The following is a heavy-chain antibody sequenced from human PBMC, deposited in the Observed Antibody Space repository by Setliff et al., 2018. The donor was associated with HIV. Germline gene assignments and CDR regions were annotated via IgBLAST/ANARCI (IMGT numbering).Heavy chain of an antibody. CDR1: GGSFSGYY. CDR3: ARGRSCSSSSCYLVYYYYYGMDV. Sequence: LSLTCAVYGGSFSGYYWSWIRQPPGKGLEWIGEIIHTGSTNYNPSLKSRVTISVDTSKNQFSLRLSSVTAADMAVYYCARGRSCSSSSCYLVYYYYYGMDVWGHGATVTVSS. J-gene: IGHJ6*02. V-gene: IGHV4-34*01. D-gene: IGHD2-2*01. CDR2: IIHTGST.